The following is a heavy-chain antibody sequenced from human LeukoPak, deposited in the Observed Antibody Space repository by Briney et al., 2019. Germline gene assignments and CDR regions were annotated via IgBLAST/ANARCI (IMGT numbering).Heavy chain of an antibody. CDR2: IYSSGGT. Sequence: PSETLSLTCTVSGGSITSGTYHWSWIRQPAGKGLEWIGHIYSSGGTIYNPSLNNRVTISVDTSKNQFSLNLSSVTAADTAVYYCARARSSLWFGELLYFFDYWGQGTLVTVSS. V-gene: IGHV4-61*09. CDR3: ARARSSLWFGELLYFFDY. CDR1: GGSITSGTYH. J-gene: IGHJ4*02. D-gene: IGHD3-10*01.